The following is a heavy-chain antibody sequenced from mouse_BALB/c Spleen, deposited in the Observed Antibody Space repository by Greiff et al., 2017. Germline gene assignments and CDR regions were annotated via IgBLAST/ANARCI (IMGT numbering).Heavy chain of an antibody. CDR3: ARSGYYAMDY. Sequence: VQLQQPGAELVRPGASVKLSCKASGYTFTSYWINWVKQRPGQGLEWIGNIYPSDSYTNYNQKFKDKATLTVDKSSSTAYLQLSSLTSEDTAVYYCARSGYYAMDYWGQGTSVTVSS. CDR2: IYPSDSYT. D-gene: IGHD1-3*01. CDR1: GYTFTSYW. J-gene: IGHJ4*01. V-gene: IGHV1-69*02.